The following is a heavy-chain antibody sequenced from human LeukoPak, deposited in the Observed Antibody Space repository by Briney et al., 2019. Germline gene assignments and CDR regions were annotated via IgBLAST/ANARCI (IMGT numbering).Heavy chain of an antibody. CDR1: GYTFTSYY. J-gene: IGHJ5*02. V-gene: IGHV1-46*01. CDR2: INPTGGST. D-gene: IGHD1-26*01. CDR3: ARDNSVGDNAWWFDP. Sequence: GASVTVSCKASGYTFTSYYMHWVRQAPGQGREWMGLINPTGGSTGYAQKFQGRVTMTRDMSTSTDYMELSSLRSEDTAIYYCARDNSVGDNAWWFDPWGQGTLVTVSS.